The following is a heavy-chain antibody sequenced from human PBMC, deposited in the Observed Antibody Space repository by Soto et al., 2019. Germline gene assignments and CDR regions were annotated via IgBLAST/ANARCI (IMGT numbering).Heavy chain of an antibody. CDR2: ISYDGSNK. CDR1: GFTFSSYG. D-gene: IGHD6-13*01. J-gene: IGHJ6*02. CDR3: ASQLVFPSYYYYGMDV. Sequence: VQLVESGGGVVQPGRSLRLSCAASGFTFSSYGMHWVRQAPGKGLEWVAVISYDGSNKYYADSVKGRFTISRDNSKNTLYLQMNSLRAEDTAVYYCASQLVFPSYYYYGMDVWGQGTTVTVSS. V-gene: IGHV3-30*03.